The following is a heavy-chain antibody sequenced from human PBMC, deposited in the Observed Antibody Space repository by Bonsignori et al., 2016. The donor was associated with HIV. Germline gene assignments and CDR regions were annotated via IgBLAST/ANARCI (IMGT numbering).Heavy chain of an antibody. CDR1: GYSISNSFY. J-gene: IGHJ4*02. V-gene: IGHV4-38-2*01. D-gene: IGHD4-11*01. CDR3: ARVNFRYSDFDY. CDR2: IYHSGTT. Sequence: SETLSLTCVVSGYSISNSFYWAWIRQPPGKGLEWIGNIYHSGTTYYNPSLKSRVTISVDTSKNQFSLKLNSVTAADTAVYYCARVNFRYSDFDYWGQGTLVTVSS.